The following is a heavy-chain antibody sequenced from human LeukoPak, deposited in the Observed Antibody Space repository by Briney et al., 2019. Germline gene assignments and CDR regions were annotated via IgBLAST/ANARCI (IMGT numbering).Heavy chain of an antibody. CDR3: ARNLMITFGGVIVHGWFDP. CDR1: GGSISSYY. J-gene: IGHJ5*02. Sequence: SETLSLTCTVSGGSISSYYWSWIRQPPGKGLEWIGYIYYSGSTNYNPSLKSRVTISVDTSKNQFSLKLSSVTAADTAVYYRARNLMITFGGVIVHGWFDPWGQGTLVTVSS. CDR2: IYYSGST. D-gene: IGHD3-16*02. V-gene: IGHV4-59*01.